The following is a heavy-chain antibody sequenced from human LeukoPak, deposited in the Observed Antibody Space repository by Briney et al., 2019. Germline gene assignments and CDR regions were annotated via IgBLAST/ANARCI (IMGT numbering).Heavy chain of an antibody. Sequence: AGTLCLTCAVYGWSFSGYYWSWIRQPPGKGLEWIGEINHSGSTNYNPSLKRGGTTSVDTSKTQFSPKLRSVTAADTAVYYCARAMPRTQLSLPSGGDWFDPWGQGTLVTVSS. V-gene: IGHV4-34*01. CDR1: GWSFSGYY. J-gene: IGHJ5*02. CDR2: INHSGST. CDR3: ARAMPRTQLSLPSGGDWFDP. D-gene: IGHD5-18*01.